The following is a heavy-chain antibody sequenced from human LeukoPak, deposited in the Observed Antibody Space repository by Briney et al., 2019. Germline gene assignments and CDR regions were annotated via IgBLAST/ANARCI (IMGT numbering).Heavy chain of an antibody. J-gene: IGHJ4*02. CDR2: IWYDGSNK. V-gene: IGHV3-33*01. CDR1: GFTFSSYG. CDR3: ARDRSQTPFDC. D-gene: IGHD6-13*01. Sequence: GGSLRLSCASSGFTFSSYGMHLVRQAPGKGLEWVAYIWYDGSNKYYADSVKGRFTISRDNSKNTLYLQMNSLRAEDTAVYYCARDRSQTPFDCWGQGTLVTVSS.